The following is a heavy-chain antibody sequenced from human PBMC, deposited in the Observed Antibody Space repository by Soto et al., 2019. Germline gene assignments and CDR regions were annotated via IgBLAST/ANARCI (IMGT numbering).Heavy chain of an antibody. D-gene: IGHD2-15*01. V-gene: IGHV1-3*01. CDR3: ARDNPNSAGYSMDV. J-gene: IGHJ6*03. CDR2: INAGNGDT. Sequence: QVRLVQSGAEVKKPGASVKISCEASGYIFTTYIVHWVRQSPGQRLEWMGWINAGNGDTRYSQNFQGRVTFSRDTSASTAYMDLSSLRSEDSAGYSCARDNPNSAGYSMDVWGKGTTVTVSS. CDR1: GYIFTTYI.